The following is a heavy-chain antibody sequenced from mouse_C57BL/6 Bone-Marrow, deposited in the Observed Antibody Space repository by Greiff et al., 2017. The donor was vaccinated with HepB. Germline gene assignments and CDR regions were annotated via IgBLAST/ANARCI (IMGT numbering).Heavy chain of an antibody. J-gene: IGHJ3*01. CDR2: ISDGGSYT. CDR3: ARHLSAY. D-gene: IGHD2-3*01. V-gene: IGHV5-4*01. Sequence: EVHLVESGGGLVKPGGSLKLSCAASGFTFSRYAMSWVRQTPEKRLEWVATISDGGSYTYYPDNVKGRFTISRDNAKNNLYLQMSHLKSEDTAMYYCARHLSAYWGQGTLVTVSA. CDR1: GFTFSRYA.